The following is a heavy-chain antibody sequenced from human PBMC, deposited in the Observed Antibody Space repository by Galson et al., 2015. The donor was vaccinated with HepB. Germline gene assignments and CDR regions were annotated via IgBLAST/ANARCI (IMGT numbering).Heavy chain of an antibody. V-gene: IGHV3-15*07. CDR3: TTPLYYDFWSGSFDY. D-gene: IGHD3-3*01. J-gene: IGHJ4*02. Sequence: SLRLSCAASGFTFSNAWMNWVRQAPGKGLEWVGRIKSKTDGGTTDYAAPVKGRFTISRDDSKNTLYLQMNSLKTEDTAVYYCTTPLYYDFWSGSFDYWGQGTLVTVSS. CDR2: IKSKTDGGTT. CDR1: GFTFSNAW.